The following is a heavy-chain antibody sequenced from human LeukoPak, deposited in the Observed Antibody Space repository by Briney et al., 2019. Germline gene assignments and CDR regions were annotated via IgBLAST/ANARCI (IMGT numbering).Heavy chain of an antibody. CDR1: GFTFSSDA. J-gene: IGHJ4*02. V-gene: IGHV3-23*01. D-gene: IGHD5-24*01. CDR2: ISGSGGST. Sequence: GGSLRLSCAASGFTFSSDAMSWVRQAPGKGLEWVSAISGSGGSTYYADSVKGRFTIPRDNSKNALYLQMNSLRAEDTAVYYCAKEPRWLQLARFDYWGQGTLVTVSS. CDR3: AKEPRWLQLARFDY.